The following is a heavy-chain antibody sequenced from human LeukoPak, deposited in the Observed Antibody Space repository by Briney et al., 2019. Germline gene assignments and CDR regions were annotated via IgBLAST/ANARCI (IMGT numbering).Heavy chain of an antibody. CDR3: ARAPIPYDRSRTDYRFDP. CDR2: IYYSGST. CDR1: GVSISSYY. Sequence: SETLSLTCSVSGVSISSYYWSWIRQSPGKGLEWIGYIYYSGSTNYNPSLKSRVTISLDTSKSQFSLKLTSVTAADTAVYYCARAPIPYDRSRTDYRFDPWGQGTLVTVAS. J-gene: IGHJ5*02. D-gene: IGHD3-22*01. V-gene: IGHV4-59*01.